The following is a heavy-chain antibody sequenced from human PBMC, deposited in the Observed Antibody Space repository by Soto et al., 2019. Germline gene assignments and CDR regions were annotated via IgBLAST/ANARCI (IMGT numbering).Heavy chain of an antibody. CDR2: INPSGGTT. CDR3: ARGYFDS. J-gene: IGHJ4*02. V-gene: IGHV1-46*01. Sequence: GASVKVSCKASGYTFTTYYIHWVRQAPGQGLEWMGIINPSGGTTSYVHKLQGRVTMTRETSTSTVYMELSSLRSEDTAVYYCARGYFDSWGQGTLVTVSS. CDR1: GYTFTTYY.